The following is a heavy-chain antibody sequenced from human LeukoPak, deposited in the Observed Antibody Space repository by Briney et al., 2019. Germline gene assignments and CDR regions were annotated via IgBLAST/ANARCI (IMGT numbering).Heavy chain of an antibody. V-gene: IGHV3-23*01. CDR2: ISGSGGST. CDR1: GFTFSSYA. J-gene: IGHJ4*02. CDR3: AKRTAMDIFFDY. Sequence: GGSLRLSCAASGFTFSSYAMSWVRQAPGEGLEWVSAISGSGGSTYYADSVKGRFTISRDNSKNTLYLQMNSLRAEDTAVYYCAKRTAMDIFFDYWGQGTLVTVSS. D-gene: IGHD5-18*01.